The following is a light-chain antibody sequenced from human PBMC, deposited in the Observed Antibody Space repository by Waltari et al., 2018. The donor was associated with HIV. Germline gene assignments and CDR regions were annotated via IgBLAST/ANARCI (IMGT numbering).Light chain of an antibody. Sequence: DIVMTQSPDSLAVSLGERATINCKSSQSVLYSSNNKNDLAWYQQKPGQPPKLLIDWAATLESGVPDRFSGSGSGTDFTLTISSLQAEDVAVYYCQQHYSTPPAFGQGTKVEIK. CDR1: QSVLYSSNNKND. V-gene: IGKV4-1*01. CDR3: QQHYSTPPA. CDR2: WAA. J-gene: IGKJ1*01.